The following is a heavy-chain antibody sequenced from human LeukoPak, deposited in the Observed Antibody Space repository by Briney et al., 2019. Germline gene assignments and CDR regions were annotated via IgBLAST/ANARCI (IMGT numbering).Heavy chain of an antibody. CDR3: VRLNRGSAYCYYGMDV. CDR1: GYSFTSYW. CDR2: IYPGDSDT. J-gene: IGHJ6*02. Sequence: GESLKISCKGSGYSFTSYWIGWVRQMPGKGLEWMGIIYPGDSDTRYSPSFQGQVTISADKSITTAYLQWSSLKASDTAMYYCVRLNRGSAYCYYGMDVWGQGTTVTVSS. V-gene: IGHV5-51*01. D-gene: IGHD7-27*01.